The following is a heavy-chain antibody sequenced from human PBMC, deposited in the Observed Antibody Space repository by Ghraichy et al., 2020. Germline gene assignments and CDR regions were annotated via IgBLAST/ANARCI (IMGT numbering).Heavy chain of an antibody. CDR2: IYPGDSDT. V-gene: IGHV5-51*01. J-gene: IGHJ4*02. CDR3: ARLPPMVRGEYYFDY. CDR1: GYIFTSYW. D-gene: IGHD3-10*01. Sequence: GESLNISCKGSGYIFTSYWIGWVRQMPGKGLEWMGIIYPGDSDTRYSPAFQGQVTISADKSTNTAYLQWTSLKASDTAIYYCARLPPMVRGEYYFDYWGQGTLVTVSS.